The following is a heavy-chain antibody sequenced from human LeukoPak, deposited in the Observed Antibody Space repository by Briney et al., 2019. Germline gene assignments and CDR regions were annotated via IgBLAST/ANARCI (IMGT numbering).Heavy chain of an antibody. Sequence: SETLSLTCAFYGGSFSGYYWGWIRQPPGKGLEWIGEINHSGGTNYNPSLKSRVTISVDTSKNQFSLKLSSVTAADTAVYFCAQLAPYSPAYSQQWGQGTLVTVSS. CDR3: AQLAPYSPAYSQQ. V-gene: IGHV4-34*01. CDR2: INHSGGT. CDR1: GGSFSGYY. D-gene: IGHD2-15*01. J-gene: IGHJ1*01.